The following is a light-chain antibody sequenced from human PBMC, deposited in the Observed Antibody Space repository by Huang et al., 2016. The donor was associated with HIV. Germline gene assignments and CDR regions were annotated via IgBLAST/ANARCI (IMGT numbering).Light chain of an antibody. V-gene: IGKV3-20*01. CDR1: QSISSSF. CDR2: GAS. Sequence: EIVLTQSPGTQSLSPGERATLSCRARQSISSSFLAWYQQKPGQAPRLLIYGASNRATGIPERFSGSGSGTDFTLTISRLEAEDFAVYYCHQYGTAPRTFGQGTKLEIK. CDR3: HQYGTAPRT. J-gene: IGKJ2*01.